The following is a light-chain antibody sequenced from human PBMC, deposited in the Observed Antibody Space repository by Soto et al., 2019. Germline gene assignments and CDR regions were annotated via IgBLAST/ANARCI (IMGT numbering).Light chain of an antibody. V-gene: IGLV2-14*03. CDR2: DVT. CDR3: SSYTSSNTVV. Sequence: QSVLTQPASVSGSPGQSITISCTGTSSDVGGYNYVSWYQQHPDKAPKLMIYDVTNRPSGLSNRFSGSKSGNTASLTISGLQAEDEADYYSSSYTSSNTVVFGGGTKLTVL. CDR1: SSDVGGYNY. J-gene: IGLJ3*02.